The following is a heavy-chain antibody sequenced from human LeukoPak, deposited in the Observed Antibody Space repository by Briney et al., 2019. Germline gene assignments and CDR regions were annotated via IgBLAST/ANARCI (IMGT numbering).Heavy chain of an antibody. J-gene: IGHJ4*02. Sequence: PGGSLRLSCAASGFTLSSYKMNWVRQAPGKGLEWVSYISDSPTTIYYADSVKGRFAISRDNAKNSLYLQMNSLRAEDTAVYYCARVGSSSWYLGVDYWGQGTLVTVSS. CDR3: ARVGSSSWYLGVDY. V-gene: IGHV3-48*03. CDR1: GFTLSSYK. D-gene: IGHD6-13*01. CDR2: ISDSPTTI.